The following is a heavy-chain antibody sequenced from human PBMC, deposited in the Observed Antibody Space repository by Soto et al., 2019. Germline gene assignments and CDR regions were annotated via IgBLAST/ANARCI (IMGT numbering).Heavy chain of an antibody. CDR1: GGSISSIHYY. J-gene: IGHJ5*02. CDR2: ILYSGSP. V-gene: IGHV4-39*01. CDR3: ARGHWSDHSTPTKLHWFDP. D-gene: IGHD3-3*01. Sequence: QLQLQASGPGLVKPSETLSLTCTVSGGSISSIHYYWGWMRPPPGQGLEWIGRILYSGSPYYNPSLKRRVTISVDTPNDKFSLKLNSVIPPDTALYFCARGHWSDHSTPTKLHWFDPWAQGTLVTVSS.